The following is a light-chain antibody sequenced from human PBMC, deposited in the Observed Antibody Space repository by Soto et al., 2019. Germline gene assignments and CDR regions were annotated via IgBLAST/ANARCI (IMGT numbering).Light chain of an antibody. CDR2: DVS. CDR3: SSYTSSSTQV. V-gene: IGLV2-14*01. CDR1: RSDVGGYNY. Sequence: QSVLTQPASVSGSPGQSITISCTGTRSDVGGYNYVSWYQQHPGKAPKLMIYDVSNRPSGVSNRFSGSKSGNTASLTISGLQAEDEADYYCSSYTSSSTQVFGGGTQLTV. J-gene: IGLJ3*02.